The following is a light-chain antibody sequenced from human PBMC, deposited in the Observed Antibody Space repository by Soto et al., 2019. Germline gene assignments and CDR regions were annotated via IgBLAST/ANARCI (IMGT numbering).Light chain of an antibody. Sequence: TQSPASVSASVGDRVTITCRASQGISNYLAWYQQKPGKAPKLLIYAASSLQSGVPSRFSGSGSGTDFTLTISSLQPEDVATYCCQQSGCIWTFGQGTKVDIK. CDR2: AAS. V-gene: IGKV1-39*01. CDR3: QQSGCIWT. CDR1: QGISNY. J-gene: IGKJ1*01.